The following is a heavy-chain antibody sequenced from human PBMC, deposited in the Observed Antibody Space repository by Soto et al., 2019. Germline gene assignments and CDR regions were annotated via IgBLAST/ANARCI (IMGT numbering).Heavy chain of an antibody. J-gene: IGHJ3*02. CDR1: GFTFSSYI. Sequence: PGGSLRLSCAASGFTFSSYIMNWVRQAPGKGLEWVSSISSSSSYIYYADSVKGRFTISRDNAKNSLYLQMNSLRAEDTAVYYCARDAIAVAGTSDAFDIWGQGTMVTVPS. V-gene: IGHV3-21*01. CDR2: ISSSSSYI. D-gene: IGHD6-19*01. CDR3: ARDAIAVAGTSDAFDI.